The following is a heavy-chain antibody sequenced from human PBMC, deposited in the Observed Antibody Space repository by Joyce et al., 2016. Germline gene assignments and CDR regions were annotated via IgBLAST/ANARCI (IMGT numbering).Heavy chain of an antibody. CDR3: TTDAVSTISNFFNY. V-gene: IGHV3-15*07. D-gene: IGHD5/OR15-5a*01. CDR1: GFTFSHAW. J-gene: IGHJ4*02. Sequence: EVHLVESGGGLVKPGGSLRLSCAASGFTFSHAWMNWVRQVPGKGLEWVGRIKSETSGGSIDYPAPVKGRFAISRDDSENTVYLQMNSLKIEDTVVYYCTTDAVSTISNFFNYWGQGTVVTVSS. CDR2: IKSETSGGSI.